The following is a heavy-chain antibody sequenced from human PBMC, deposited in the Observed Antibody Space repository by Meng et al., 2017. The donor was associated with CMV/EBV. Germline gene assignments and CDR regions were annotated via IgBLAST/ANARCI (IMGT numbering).Heavy chain of an antibody. CDR2: IYYSGST. J-gene: IGHJ4*02. CDR1: GGSIRSGDYY. Sequence: QVQLQESGPGLVKPSQTPSLTCTVSGGSIRSGDYYWSWIRQPPGKGLEWIGYIYYSGSTYYNPSLKSRVTISVDTSKNQFSLKLSSVTAADTAVYYCARDWYSGSRFDYWGQGTLVTVSS. V-gene: IGHV4-30-4*08. CDR3: ARDWYSGSRFDY. D-gene: IGHD1-26*01.